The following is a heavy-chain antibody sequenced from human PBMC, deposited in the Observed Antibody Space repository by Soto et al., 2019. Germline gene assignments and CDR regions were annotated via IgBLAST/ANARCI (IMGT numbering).Heavy chain of an antibody. D-gene: IGHD2-8*01. V-gene: IGHV1-18*01. Sequence: GASVKVSCKASGYTFTSYGISWVRQAPGQGLEWMGWISAYNGNTKYAQKLQGRVTMTTDTSTSTAYMELRSLRSEDTAVYYCARDLDNVFTNWFDPWGQGTLVTVSS. CDR3: ARDLDNVFTNWFDP. CDR1: GYTFTSYG. CDR2: ISAYNGNT. J-gene: IGHJ5*02.